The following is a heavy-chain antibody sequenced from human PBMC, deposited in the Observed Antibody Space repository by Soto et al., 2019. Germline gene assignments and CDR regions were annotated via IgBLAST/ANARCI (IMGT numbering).Heavy chain of an antibody. Sequence: QVQLQESGPGLVEPSETLSLTCTVSGGSISGFYWSWIRQAPGKGMECIGYIYYSGSNNYNPSLKSRAPISVDTSKDQFPLTLPSVTGADTAIYYCARGRFGRRGFAKIAGKRDAVDVWGQGTTVIVSS. CDR2: IYYSGSN. CDR1: GGSISGFY. J-gene: IGHJ6*02. D-gene: IGHD6-13*01. V-gene: IGHV4-59*01. CDR3: ARGRFGRRGFAKIAGKRDAVDV.